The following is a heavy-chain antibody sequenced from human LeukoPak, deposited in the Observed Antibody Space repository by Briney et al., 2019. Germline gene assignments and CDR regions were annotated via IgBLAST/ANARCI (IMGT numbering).Heavy chain of an antibody. CDR2: ISAYNGNT. D-gene: IGHD2-15*01. J-gene: IGHJ5*02. Sequence: GASVTVSFKASGYTFTSYGISWVRQAPGQGLEWMGWISAYNGNTNYAQKLQGRVTMTTDTSTSTAYMELRSLRSDDTAVYYCARGSVVVAATGFDPWGQGTLVTVSS. CDR3: ARGSVVVAATGFDP. CDR1: GYTFTSYG. V-gene: IGHV1-18*01.